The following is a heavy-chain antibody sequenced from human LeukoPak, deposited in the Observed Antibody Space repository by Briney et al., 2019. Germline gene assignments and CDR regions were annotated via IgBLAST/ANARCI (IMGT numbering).Heavy chain of an antibody. CDR1: GYTFTDYY. V-gene: IGHV1-69-2*01. Sequence: ASVKVSCKVSGYTFTDYYMHWVLQAPGKGLEWMGLVDPEDGETIYAEKFQGRVTITADTSTDTAYMELSSLRSEDTAVYYCATAEGATTGEFDYWGQGTLVTVSS. J-gene: IGHJ4*02. CDR3: ATAEGATTGEFDY. D-gene: IGHD1-26*01. CDR2: VDPEDGET.